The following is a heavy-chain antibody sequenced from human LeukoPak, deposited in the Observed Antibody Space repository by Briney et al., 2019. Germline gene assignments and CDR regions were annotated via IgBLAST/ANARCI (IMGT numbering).Heavy chain of an antibody. CDR2: INPNSGGT. CDR1: GYTFTGYY. D-gene: IGHD3-22*01. V-gene: IGHV1-2*02. CDR3: AMRLYYYDSSGSPEDAFDI. Sequence: ASVKVSCKASGYTFTGYYMHWVRQAPGQGLEWMGWINPNSGGTNYAQKFQGRVTMTRDTSISTAYMELSRLRSDDTAVYYCAMRLYYYDSSGSPEDAFDIWGQGTMVTVSS. J-gene: IGHJ3*02.